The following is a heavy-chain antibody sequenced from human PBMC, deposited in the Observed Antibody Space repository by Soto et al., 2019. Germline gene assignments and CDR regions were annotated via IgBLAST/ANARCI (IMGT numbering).Heavy chain of an antibody. CDR3: ARYCTKGSSWSYYFDY. CDR1: GYTFTTYG. J-gene: IGHJ4*02. V-gene: IGHV1-18*01. D-gene: IGHD6-13*01. Sequence: QVQLVQSGAEVKKPGASVKVSCKASGYTFTTYGISWVRQAPGQGLEWMGWISAYSGSTKFAQKLQGRVTMTTDTSTTTAYMELRSLTSDDTAVDYCARYCTKGSSWSYYFDYWGQGTLVTVSS. CDR2: ISAYSGST.